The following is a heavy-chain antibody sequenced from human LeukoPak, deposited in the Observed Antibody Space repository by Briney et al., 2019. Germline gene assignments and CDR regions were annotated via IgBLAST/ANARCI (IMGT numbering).Heavy chain of an antibody. V-gene: IGHV1-69*04. Sequence: ASVKVSCKASGGTFSSYAISWVRRAPGQGLEWMGRIIPIFSIANYAQKFQGRVTITADKSTSTAYMELSSLRSEDTAVYYCATMLEGYYFDYWGQGTLVTVSS. CDR1: GGTFSSYA. CDR3: ATMLEGYYFDY. D-gene: IGHD2-8*01. CDR2: IIPIFSIA. J-gene: IGHJ4*02.